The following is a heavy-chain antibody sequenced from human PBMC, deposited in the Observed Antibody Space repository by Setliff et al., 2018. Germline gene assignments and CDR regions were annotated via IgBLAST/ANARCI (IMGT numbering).Heavy chain of an antibody. CDR1: GFSFSIFW. CDR3: ARDRGGGLFDY. V-gene: IGHV3-7*01. CDR2: IKQDGSQE. D-gene: IGHD3-16*01. J-gene: IGHJ4*02. Sequence: GGSLRLSCAGSGFSFSIFWMSWVRQAPGKGLEWVANIKQDGSQEYYADSVKGRFTISRDNAKSSLYLQMNSLRAEDTAVYFCARDRGGGLFDYWGQGTLVTVSS.